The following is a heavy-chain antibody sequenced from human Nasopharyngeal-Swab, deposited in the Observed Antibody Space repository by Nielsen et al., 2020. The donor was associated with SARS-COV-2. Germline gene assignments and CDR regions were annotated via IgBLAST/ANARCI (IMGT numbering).Heavy chain of an antibody. V-gene: IGHV3-13*01. J-gene: IGHJ6*02. CDR2: IGTAGDT. CDR3: ASSSGMVQPYGMDV. D-gene: IGHD3-10*01. CDR1: GFTFSSYD. Sequence: GESLKISCAASGFTFSSYDMHWVRQATGKGLEWVSAIGTAGDTYYPGSVKGRFTISRENAKNSLYLQMNSLRAGDTAVYYCASSSGMVQPYGMDVWGQGTTVTVSS.